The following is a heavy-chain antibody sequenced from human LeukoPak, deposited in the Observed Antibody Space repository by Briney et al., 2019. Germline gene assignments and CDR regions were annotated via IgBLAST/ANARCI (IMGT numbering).Heavy chain of an antibody. D-gene: IGHD3-22*01. CDR3: ASDYYDSSGYYYVADY. Sequence: GGSLRLSCAASGFTFSRYSMHWVRQAPGKGLEWVSSISSSSSYIYYADSVTGRFTISRDNAKNSLYLQMNSLRAEDTAVYYCASDYYDSSGYYYVADYWGQGTLVTVSS. J-gene: IGHJ4*02. V-gene: IGHV3-21*01. CDR1: GFTFSRYS. CDR2: ISSSSSYI.